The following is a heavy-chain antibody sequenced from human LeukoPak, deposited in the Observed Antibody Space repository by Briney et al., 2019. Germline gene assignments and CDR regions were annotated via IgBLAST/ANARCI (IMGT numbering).Heavy chain of an antibody. CDR2: INPSGGSK. D-gene: IGHD3-10*01. J-gene: IGHJ5*02. CDR1: GYTFTSHY. Sequence: ASVKVSCKASGYTFTSHYMHWVRQAPGQGLEWMGIINPSGGSKSYAQKFQGRVTMTKDTSTSTVYMELSSLRSEDTAVYYCARETSITMVRGVSNPWGQGTLVTVSS. CDR3: ARETSITMVRGVSNP. V-gene: IGHV1-46*01.